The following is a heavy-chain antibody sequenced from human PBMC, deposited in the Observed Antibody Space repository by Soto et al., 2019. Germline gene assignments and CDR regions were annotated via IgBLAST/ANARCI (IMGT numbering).Heavy chain of an antibody. Sequence: QVQLVESGGGVVQPGRSLRLSCAASGFTFSSYAMHWVRQAPGKGLEWVAVISYDGSNKYYADSVKGRFTISRDNSKNTLYLQMNSLRAEDTAVYYCARVGGFLEWLPFFAPLDYWGQGTLVTVSS. J-gene: IGHJ4*02. CDR3: ARVGGFLEWLPFFAPLDY. CDR2: ISYDGSNK. CDR1: GFTFSSYA. D-gene: IGHD3-3*01. V-gene: IGHV3-30-3*01.